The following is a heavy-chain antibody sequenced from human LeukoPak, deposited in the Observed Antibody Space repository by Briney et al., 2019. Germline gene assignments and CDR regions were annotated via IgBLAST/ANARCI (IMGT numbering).Heavy chain of an antibody. Sequence: PSETLSLTCTVSGGSISSSSYYWGWIRQPPGKGLEWIGSIYYSGSTYYNPSLKSRVTISVDTSKNQFSLKLSSVTAADTAVYYCARDLIHSSGSNWFDPWGQGTLVTVSS. CDR2: IYYSGST. CDR3: ARDLIHSSGSNWFDP. V-gene: IGHV4-39*07. CDR1: GGSISSSSYY. D-gene: IGHD3-22*01. J-gene: IGHJ5*02.